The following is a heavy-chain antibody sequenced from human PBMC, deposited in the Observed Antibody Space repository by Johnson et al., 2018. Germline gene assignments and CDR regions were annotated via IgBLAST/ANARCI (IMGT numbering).Heavy chain of an antibody. CDR3: ASDGPRVDGGAFDI. J-gene: IGHJ3*02. Sequence: VQLLESGGGVVQPGRSLRLSCAASAFTFSAYGMHWVRQAPGKGLEWLTLIWYDGGDKYYADSVKGRFTISRDNVKNTLYLQMNSLTADDTAVYYCASDGPRVDGGAFDIWGQGTMVTVAS. CDR1: AFTFSAYG. D-gene: IGHD3-16*01. CDR2: IWYDGGDK. V-gene: IGHV3-33*08.